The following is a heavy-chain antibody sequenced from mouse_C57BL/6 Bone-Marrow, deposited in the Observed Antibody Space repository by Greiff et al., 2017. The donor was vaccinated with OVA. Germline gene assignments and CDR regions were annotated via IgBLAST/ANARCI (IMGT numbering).Heavy chain of an antibody. CDR3: RRDCYGSSWYFDG. D-gene: IGHD1-1*01. CDR2: IDPENGAT. Sequence: EVKLVESGAELVRPGASVTLSCTASGFTITDYYMHWVKQRPVQGLEWIGRIDPENGATAYAPKFQGKATMTADPSSNTAYLQLSSLTSEDAAVYYCRRDCYGSSWYFDGWGTGTTVTVSS. V-gene: IGHV14-1*01. J-gene: IGHJ1*03. CDR1: GFTITDYY.